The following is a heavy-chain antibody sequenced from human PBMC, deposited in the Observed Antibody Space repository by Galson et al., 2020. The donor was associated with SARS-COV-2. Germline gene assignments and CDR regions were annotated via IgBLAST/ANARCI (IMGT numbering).Heavy chain of an antibody. V-gene: IGHV3-7*01. Sequence: GGSLSLSCAASGFTFSSYWMSWVRQAPGKGLEWVANIKQDGSEKYYVDSVKGRFTISRDNAKNSLYLQMNSLRAEDTAVYYCAREASITMIVGVIPYYYDYMDVWGKGTTVTVSS. D-gene: IGHD3-22*01. CDR1: GFTFSSYW. CDR3: AREASITMIVGVIPYYYDYMDV. CDR2: IKQDGSEK. J-gene: IGHJ6*03.